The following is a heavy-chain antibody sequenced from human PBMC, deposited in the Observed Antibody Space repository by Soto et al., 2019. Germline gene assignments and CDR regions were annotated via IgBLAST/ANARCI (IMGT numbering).Heavy chain of an antibody. CDR2: IHYSGST. CDR3: ARLSPLILAGSAYYHSMDV. CDR1: DASITSSY. J-gene: IGHJ6*02. Sequence: SETLSLTCSVSDASITSSYWSWVRQPPGKGLEWIGFIHYSGSTNYNPSLQSRLTMSVDTSKSQFSLNLRSVTAADTAVYFCARLSPLILAGSAYYHSMDVWGQGAPVTVS. D-gene: IGHD3-10*01. V-gene: IGHV4-59*12.